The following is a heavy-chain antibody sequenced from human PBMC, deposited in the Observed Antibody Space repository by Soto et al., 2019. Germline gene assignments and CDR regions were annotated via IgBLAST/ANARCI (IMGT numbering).Heavy chain of an antibody. Sequence: QMQLQESGSGLVKPSQTLSLTCAVSGASISSGDYSWSWVRQPPGKGLEWIGHIHHGGTPYYKASLKSRVTISQDRSKNQFSLSLSSVTASDTAMYFWARVADSGFEYFFDSWGQGILVTVAS. CDR3: ARVADSGFEYFFDS. CDR1: GASISSGDYS. J-gene: IGHJ4*02. V-gene: IGHV4-30-2*01. CDR2: IHHGGTP. D-gene: IGHD5-12*01.